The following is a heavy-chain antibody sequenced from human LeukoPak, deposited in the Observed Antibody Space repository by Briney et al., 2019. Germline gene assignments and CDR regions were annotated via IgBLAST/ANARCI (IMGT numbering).Heavy chain of an antibody. CDR2: FLHSGST. Sequence: SETLSLTCAVSGHSISSDYLWGWIRQPPGKGLEWIGTFLHSGSTFYNPSVKSRVTISLDTSKNQFSLRLSSVTAADTAVYYCARRSGSGWNYFDSWGQGTLVTVSS. CDR1: GHSISSDYL. CDR3: ARRSGSGWNYFDS. D-gene: IGHD6-19*01. V-gene: IGHV4-38-2*01. J-gene: IGHJ4*02.